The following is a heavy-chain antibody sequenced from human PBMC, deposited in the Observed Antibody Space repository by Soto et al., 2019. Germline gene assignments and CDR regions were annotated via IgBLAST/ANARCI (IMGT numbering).Heavy chain of an antibody. Sequence: GGSLRLSGAASGFTFSSYSISWVRQAPWKGLEWVSAISGSGVSTYYADSVKGRFTISGDNAKNTLYLQMNSLRAEDTAVYYCARVDYYDSSGTLDYCRHATLV. CDR3: ARVDYYDSSGTLDY. V-gene: IGHV3-23*01. D-gene: IGHD3-22*01. CDR1: GFTFSSYS. CDR2: ISGSGVST. J-gene: IGHJ4*01.